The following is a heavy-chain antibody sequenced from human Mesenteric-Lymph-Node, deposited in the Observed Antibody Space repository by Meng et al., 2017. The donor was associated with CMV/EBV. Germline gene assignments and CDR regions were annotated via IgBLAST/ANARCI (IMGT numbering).Heavy chain of an antibody. CDR2: IKQDGSEK. V-gene: IGHV3-7*01. D-gene: IGHD6-13*01. J-gene: IGHJ6*02. Sequence: GESLKISCAASGFTFSSYWTSWVRQAPGKGLEWVANIKQDGSEKNYVDSVRGRFTISRDNAKNSLYLQMNSLRAEDTAVYYCARVPPPSLAAAGNPHYYYYGMDVWGQGTTVTVSS. CDR3: ARVPPPSLAAAGNPHYYYYGMDV. CDR1: GFTFSSYW.